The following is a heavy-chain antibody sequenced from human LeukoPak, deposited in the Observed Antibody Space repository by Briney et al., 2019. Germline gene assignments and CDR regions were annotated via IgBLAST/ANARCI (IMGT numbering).Heavy chain of an antibody. D-gene: IGHD4-17*01. Sequence: GGSLRLSCAASGFTFSSYSMNWVRQAPGKGLEWVSSISSSSSYIYYADSVKGRFTISRDNAKNSLYLEMNSLRAEDTAVYYCARDFYGDSAVDYWGQGTLVTVSS. V-gene: IGHV3-21*01. CDR3: ARDFYGDSAVDY. J-gene: IGHJ4*02. CDR1: GFTFSSYS. CDR2: ISSSSSYI.